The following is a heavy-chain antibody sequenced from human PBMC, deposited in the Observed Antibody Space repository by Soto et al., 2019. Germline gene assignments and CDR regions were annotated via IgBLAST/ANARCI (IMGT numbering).Heavy chain of an antibody. J-gene: IGHJ4*02. Sequence: QVQLVQSGAEVKKPGSSVKVSCKASGGTFSPYTINWVRQAPGQGLEWMGRIIPFHGVTNYAQKFQARVTITADKSTSTAYMELRGLRFEDTAMYYCTRYWEITVSTWSFGGFWGRGTLVTVSS. V-gene: IGHV1-69*02. D-gene: IGHD3-10*01. CDR2: IIPFHGVT. CDR1: GGTFSPYT. CDR3: TRYWEITVSTWSFGGF.